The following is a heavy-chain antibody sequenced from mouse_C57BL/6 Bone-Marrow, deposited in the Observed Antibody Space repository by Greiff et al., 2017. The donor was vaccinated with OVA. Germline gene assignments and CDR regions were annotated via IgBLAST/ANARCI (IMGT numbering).Heavy chain of an antibody. CDR1: GYTFTSYW. V-gene: IGHV1-59*01. Sequence: VQLQQPGAELVRPGTSVKLSCKASGYTFTSYWMHWVKQRPGQGLEWIGVIDPSDSYTNYNQKFKGKATLTVDTSSSTAYMQLSSLTSEDSAVYYCARDRYYYGSSWYFDVWGTGTTVTVSS. J-gene: IGHJ1*03. CDR3: ARDRYYYGSSWYFDV. CDR2: IDPSDSYT. D-gene: IGHD1-1*01.